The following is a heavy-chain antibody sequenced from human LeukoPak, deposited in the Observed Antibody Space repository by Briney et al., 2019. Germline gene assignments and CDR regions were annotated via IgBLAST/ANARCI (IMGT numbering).Heavy chain of an antibody. CDR1: GFTFSSYG. Sequence: GGSLRLSCAASGFTFSSYGMHWVRQAPGKGLVWVAVISYDGSNKYYADSVKGRFTISRDNSNNTLYLQMNSLRAEDTAVYYGAKGARVGRSSQSYFDYWGQGTLVTVSS. CDR3: AKGARVGRSSQSYFDY. J-gene: IGHJ4*02. CDR2: ISYDGSNK. D-gene: IGHD6-6*01. V-gene: IGHV3-30*18.